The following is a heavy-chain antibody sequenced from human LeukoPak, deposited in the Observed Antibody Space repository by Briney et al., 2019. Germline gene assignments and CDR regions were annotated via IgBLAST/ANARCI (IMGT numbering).Heavy chain of an antibody. CDR3: ARCPDCTNGVCYNNWYDP. V-gene: IGHV3-13*01. J-gene: IGHJ5*02. CDR1: GFTFSSYD. D-gene: IGHD2-8*01. CDR2: IGTAGDT. Sequence: GGSLRLSCAASGFTFSSYDMHWVRQATGKGLEWVSAIGTAGDTYYPGSVKGRFTISRENAKNSLYLQMNSLRAGDTAVYYCARCPDCTNGVCYNNWYDPWGQGTLVTVSS.